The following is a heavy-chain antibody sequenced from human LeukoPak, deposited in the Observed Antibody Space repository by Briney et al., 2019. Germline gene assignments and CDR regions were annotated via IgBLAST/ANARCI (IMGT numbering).Heavy chain of an antibody. CDR3: ARAPGNTVTNDY. CDR2: INPNSGGT. CDR1: GYTLTGYY. J-gene: IGHJ4*02. D-gene: IGHD4-17*01. Sequence: ASVKVSCKASGYTLTGYYMHWVRQAPGQGLEWMGRINPNSGGTNYAQKFRGRVTMTRDTSISTAYMELSRLRSDDTAVYYRARAPGNTVTNDYWGQGTLVTVSS. V-gene: IGHV1-2*06.